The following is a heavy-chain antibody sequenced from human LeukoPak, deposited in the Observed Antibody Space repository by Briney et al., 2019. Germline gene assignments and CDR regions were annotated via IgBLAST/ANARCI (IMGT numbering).Heavy chain of an antibody. V-gene: IGHV1-8*03. D-gene: IGHD6-19*01. CDR2: MNPNSGNT. CDR1: GYTFTSYD. J-gene: IGHJ5*02. Sequence: GASVKVSCKASGYTFTSYDINWVRQATGQGLEWMGWMNPNSGNTGYAQKFQGRVTITRNTSISTAYMELSSLRSEDTAVYYCARGSSGWYGGDWFDPWGQGTLVTVSS. CDR3: ARGSSGWYGGDWFDP.